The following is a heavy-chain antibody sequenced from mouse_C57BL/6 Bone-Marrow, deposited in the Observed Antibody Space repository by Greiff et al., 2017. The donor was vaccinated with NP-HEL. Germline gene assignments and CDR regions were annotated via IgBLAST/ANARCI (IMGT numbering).Heavy chain of an antibody. CDR2: IYPSDSET. Sequence: QVQLQQPGAELVRPGSSVKLSCKASGYTFTSYWMDWVKQRPGQGLEWIGNIYPSDSETHYNHKFKDKATLTVDKSSSTAYMQLSSLTSDDCAVYYCARDGSSWFAYWGQGTLVTVSA. CDR1: GYTFTSYW. D-gene: IGHD2-3*01. V-gene: IGHV1-61*01. J-gene: IGHJ3*01. CDR3: ARDGSSWFAY.